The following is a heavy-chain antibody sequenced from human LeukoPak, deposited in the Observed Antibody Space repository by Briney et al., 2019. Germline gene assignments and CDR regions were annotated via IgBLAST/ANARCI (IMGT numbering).Heavy chain of an antibody. CDR1: GGSISSGSYY. CDR3: ARVVVGQLVRWFDP. CDR2: IYTSGGT. D-gene: IGHD6-6*01. J-gene: IGHJ5*02. Sequence: SQTLSLTCTVSGGSISSGSYYWSWIRQPAGTGLEWIGRIYTSGGTNYNPSLKSRVTISVDTSKNQFSLKLSSVTAADTAVYYCARVVVGQLVRWFDPWGQGTLVTVSS. V-gene: IGHV4-61*02.